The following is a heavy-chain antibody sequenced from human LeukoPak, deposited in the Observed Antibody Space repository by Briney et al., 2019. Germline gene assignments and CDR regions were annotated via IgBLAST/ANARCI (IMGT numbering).Heavy chain of an antibody. D-gene: IGHD3-22*01. CDR1: GGSISSSNW. J-gene: IGHJ3*02. CDR2: IYHSGST. Sequence: SETLSLTCAVSGGSISSSNWWSWVRQPPGKGLEWIGEIYHSGSTNYNPSLKSRVTISVDKSKNQFSLKLSSATAADTAVYYCARVPQYYYDSSGYLDAFDIWGQGTMVTVSS. CDR3: ARVPQYYYDSSGYLDAFDI. V-gene: IGHV4-4*02.